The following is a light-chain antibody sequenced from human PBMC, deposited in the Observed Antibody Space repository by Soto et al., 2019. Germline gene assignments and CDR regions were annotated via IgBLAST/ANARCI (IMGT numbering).Light chain of an antibody. Sequence: QSDLTQPASVSGPPGQSITISCSGTSNDVGAYNFVSWYQQHPGRAPKLILYDVTSRPSNVSIRFSGSKSGNTASLSISGLRPEDEADYFCSSYTRTATRYVFGSGTKVTVL. CDR2: DVT. CDR3: SSYTRTATRYV. J-gene: IGLJ1*01. CDR1: SNDVGAYNF. V-gene: IGLV2-14*03.